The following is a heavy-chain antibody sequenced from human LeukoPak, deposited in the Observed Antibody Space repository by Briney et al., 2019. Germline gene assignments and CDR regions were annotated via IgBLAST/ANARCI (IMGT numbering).Heavy chain of an antibody. CDR3: AKDLSYGDYVGYFDY. D-gene: IGHD4-17*01. CDR2: ISYDGRNE. Sequence: GGSLRLSCAASGFTFSSYAMHWVRQAPGKGLEWVAVISYDGRNEYYADSVKGRFTISRDISKNTLFLQMNSLRAEDTAVYYCAKDLSYGDYVGYFDYWGQGTLVTVSS. J-gene: IGHJ4*02. V-gene: IGHV3-30*18. CDR1: GFTFSSYA.